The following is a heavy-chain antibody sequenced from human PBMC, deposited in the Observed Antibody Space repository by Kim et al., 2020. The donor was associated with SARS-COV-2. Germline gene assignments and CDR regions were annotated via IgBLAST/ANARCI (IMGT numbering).Heavy chain of an antibody. CDR2: IWYDGSTK. D-gene: IGHD1-26*01. CDR1: GFTFSSYG. J-gene: IGHJ4*02. V-gene: IGHV3-33*08. CDR3: ASTGRYSSFDY. Sequence: GGSLRLSCAGTGFTFSSYGMHWVRQAPGKGLEWVAVIWYDGSTKHYADSVKGRLTISRDNSKNTLYLQMNSLRAEDTAVYYCASTGRYSSFDYWGQGTLVTVSS.